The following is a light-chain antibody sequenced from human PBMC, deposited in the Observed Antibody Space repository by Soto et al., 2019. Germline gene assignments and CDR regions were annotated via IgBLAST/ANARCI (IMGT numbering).Light chain of an antibody. Sequence: QSVLTQPPSASGTPGQRVTISCSGSSSNIGSNTVNWYQQLPGTAPKLLIYINNQRPSGVPDRFSGSKSGTSASLAISGLQSEDEADYYCEAWDDSLDGPVFGGGTQLTVL. J-gene: IGLJ2*01. V-gene: IGLV1-44*01. CDR2: INN. CDR3: EAWDDSLDGPV. CDR1: SSNIGSNT.